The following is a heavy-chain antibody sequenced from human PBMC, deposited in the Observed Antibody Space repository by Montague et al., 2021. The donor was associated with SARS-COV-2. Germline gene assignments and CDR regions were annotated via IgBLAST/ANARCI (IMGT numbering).Heavy chain of an antibody. CDR2: ISYDGSNK. J-gene: IGHJ4*02. D-gene: IGHD3-16*02. V-gene: IGHV3-30-3*01. CDR1: GFTFSSYA. CDR3: LGELSLSLAY. Sequence: SLRLSCAASGFTFSSYAMHWVREAPGKGLEWVAVISYDGSNKYYADSVKGRFTISRDNSKNTLYLQMNSLRAEDTAVYYCLGELSLSLAYWGQGTLVTVSS.